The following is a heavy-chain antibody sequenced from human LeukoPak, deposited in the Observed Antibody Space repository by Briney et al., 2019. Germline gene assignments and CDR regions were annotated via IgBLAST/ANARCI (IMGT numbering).Heavy chain of an antibody. D-gene: IGHD3-10*01. V-gene: IGHV3-7*01. J-gene: IGHJ4*02. CDR3: ARGGHRQKEF. CDR1: GFTFSNYW. CDR2: IKPDGSDR. Sequence: GGSLRLSCAAPGFTFSNYWMTWVRQSPGKGLEWVAIIKPDGSDRYSVDSEKGRFTVSRDNAKNSLYLQMSSLRAEDTAVYYCARGGHRQKEFWGQGTLVTVSS.